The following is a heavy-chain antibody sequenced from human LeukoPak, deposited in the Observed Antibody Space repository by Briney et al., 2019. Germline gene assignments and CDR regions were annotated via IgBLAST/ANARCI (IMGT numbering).Heavy chain of an antibody. V-gene: IGHV3-73*01. CDR2: IRDKTNNYAT. J-gene: IGHJ4*02. Sequence: GGSLRLSCAASGFTFSGSALQCVRQASGKGLEWVGRIRDKTNNYATAYAASVKGRFTISRDDSRNTAYLQMNSLKTEDTAVYYCTARELSGAQFDYWGRGTLVTVSS. D-gene: IGHD1-7*01. CDR1: GFTFSGSA. CDR3: TARELSGAQFDY.